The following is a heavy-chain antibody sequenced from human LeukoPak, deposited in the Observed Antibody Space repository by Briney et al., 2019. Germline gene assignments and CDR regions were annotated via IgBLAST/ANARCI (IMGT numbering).Heavy chain of an antibody. V-gene: IGHV3-23*01. Sequence: GGSLRLSCAASGFTFSTYAMSWVRQAPGKGLEWGSVISGSGSSTYYADSVKGRFTISRDNSKNTLYLQMNSLRAEDTAVYYCARGAPGMAVAGNYFDYWGQGTLVTVSS. CDR3: ARGAPGMAVAGNYFDY. J-gene: IGHJ4*02. CDR1: GFTFSTYA. CDR2: ISGSGSST. D-gene: IGHD6-19*01.